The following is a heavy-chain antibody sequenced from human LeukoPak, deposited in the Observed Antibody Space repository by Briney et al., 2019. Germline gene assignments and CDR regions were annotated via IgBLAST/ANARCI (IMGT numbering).Heavy chain of an antibody. D-gene: IGHD3-22*01. Sequence: AGGSLRLSCAASGFIFSNYGMNWVRQAPGKGLEWVAAISASGSATSYADSVKGRFTISRDNSKNTLFLQMNSLRAEDSAVYYCATDREGDPSAYYLVGGQGTLITVSS. CDR3: ATDREGDPSAYYLV. J-gene: IGHJ4*02. V-gene: IGHV3-23*01. CDR2: ISASGSAT. CDR1: GFIFSNYG.